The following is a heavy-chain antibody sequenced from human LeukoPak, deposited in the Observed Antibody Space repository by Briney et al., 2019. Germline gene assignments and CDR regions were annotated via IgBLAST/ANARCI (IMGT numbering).Heavy chain of an antibody. D-gene: IGHD4-17*01. CDR3: ARVTRYDNSRNNYYMDV. J-gene: IGHJ6*03. CDR1: DGSISGAAYY. Sequence: KPSETLSLTCTVSDGSISGAAYYWGWFHQPPGKRPEWIGNILYSGTVYYNPSLKSRVTISVDTSKNQFPLKLSSVTAADTAVYFCARVTRYDNSRNNYYMDVWGKGTTVTVSS. V-gene: IGHV4-39*06. CDR2: ILYSGTV.